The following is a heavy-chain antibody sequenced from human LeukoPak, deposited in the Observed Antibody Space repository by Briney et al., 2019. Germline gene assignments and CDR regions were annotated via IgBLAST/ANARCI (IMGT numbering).Heavy chain of an antibody. V-gene: IGHV3-7*01. J-gene: IGHJ4*02. D-gene: IGHD5-12*01. CDR3: ARGGYSFDY. CDR1: GFSFTGYW. Sequence: GGSLSLSCAVSGFSFTGYWMTWVRQAPGKGLEWVARLHPDGSERNYVGSEEGRFTVFGDNARSSLFLQMHRLRVEDTGVYYCARGGYSFDYLGQGTLVTVSS. CDR2: LHPDGSER.